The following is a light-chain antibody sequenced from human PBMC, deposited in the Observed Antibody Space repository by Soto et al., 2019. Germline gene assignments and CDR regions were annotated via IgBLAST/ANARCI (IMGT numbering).Light chain of an antibody. CDR1: QGVTSNY. J-gene: IGKJ5*01. V-gene: IGKV3-20*01. CDR3: LQYGSASPTT. CDR2: GAS. Sequence: EIAVTQSPGTLSLSPGERATLSCRASQGVTSNYLAWYQQRPRQASRLLIYGASNRATGIPDRCSGGGSGTDFTLTISRLEPEDFAMYYRLQYGSASPTTFGQGTRLE.